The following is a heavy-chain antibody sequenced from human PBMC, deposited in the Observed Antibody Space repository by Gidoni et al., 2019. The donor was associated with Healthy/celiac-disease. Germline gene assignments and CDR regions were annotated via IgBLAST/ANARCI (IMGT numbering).Heavy chain of an antibody. D-gene: IGHD3-9*01. Sequence: ISYDGSNKYYADSVKGRFTISRDNSKNTLYLQMNSLRAEDTAVYYCARGRTDDILTGYNYYFDYWGQGTLVTVSS. J-gene: IGHJ4*02. V-gene: IGHV3-30-3*01. CDR3: ARGRTDDILTGYNYYFDY. CDR2: ISYDGSNK.